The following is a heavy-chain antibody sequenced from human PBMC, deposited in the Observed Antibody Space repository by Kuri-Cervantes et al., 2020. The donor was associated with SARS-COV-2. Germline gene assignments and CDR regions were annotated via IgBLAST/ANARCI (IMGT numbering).Heavy chain of an antibody. CDR3: ARDGNYGGNSGFDY. J-gene: IGHJ4*02. D-gene: IGHD4-23*01. V-gene: IGHV4-38-2*02. Sequence: LRLFCAVSGYSISSGYYWGWIRQPPGKGLEWIGSIYHSGSTYYNPSLKSRVTISVDTSKNQFSLKLSSVTAADTAVYYCARDGNYGGNSGFDYWGQGTLVTVSS. CDR2: IYHSGST. CDR1: GYSISSGYY.